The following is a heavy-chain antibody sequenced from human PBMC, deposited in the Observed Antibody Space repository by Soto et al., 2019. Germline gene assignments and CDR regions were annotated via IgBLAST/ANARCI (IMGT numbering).Heavy chain of an antibody. CDR3: ARVVPGAEAWFGP. D-gene: IGHD2-2*01. CDR1: GYTFSNYG. CDR2: ISLYSDGT. Sequence: QVQLVQSGGEVKRPGASVKVSCKTSGYTFSNYGITWVRQAPGQPLVRLGRISLYSDGTNYAQKFQGRVSMTTDTSTTTAYMELRSLRADDTAVYYCARVVPGAEAWFGPWGQGTLVTVSS. J-gene: IGHJ5*02. V-gene: IGHV1-18*01.